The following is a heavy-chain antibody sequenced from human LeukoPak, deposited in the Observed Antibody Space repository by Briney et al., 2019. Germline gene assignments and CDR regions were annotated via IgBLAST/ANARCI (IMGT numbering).Heavy chain of an antibody. CDR3: ANYDSSGGPDY. V-gene: IGHV1-69*05. Sequence: SVKVSCKASGGTFSSYAISWVRQAPGQGLKWMGGIIPIFGTANYAQKFQGRVTITTDESTSTAYMELSSLRSEDTAVYYCANYDSSGGPDYWGQGTLVTVSS. CDR2: IIPIFGTA. D-gene: IGHD3-22*01. J-gene: IGHJ4*02. CDR1: GGTFSSYA.